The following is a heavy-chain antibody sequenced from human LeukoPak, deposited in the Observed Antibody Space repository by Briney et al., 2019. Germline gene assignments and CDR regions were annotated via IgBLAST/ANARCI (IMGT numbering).Heavy chain of an antibody. J-gene: IGHJ3*02. CDR3: VTDITGFDI. D-gene: IGHD1-20*01. CDR2: INHRRST. CDR1: GVSFSGYY. Sequence: SDTLTLTCAVYGVSFSGYYWSWTRQPPGKGIEWIGEINHRRSTHYNPSLKSRVTISVDTSKKQFTLKLSAVTAGDTAVYYCVTDITGFDIWGQGEVVTVSS. V-gene: IGHV4-34*01.